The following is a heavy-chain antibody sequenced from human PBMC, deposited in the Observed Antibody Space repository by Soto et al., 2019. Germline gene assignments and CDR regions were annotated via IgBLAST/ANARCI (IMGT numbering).Heavy chain of an antibody. CDR1: GTSISSYY. V-gene: IGHV4-59*08. J-gene: IGHJ4*02. CDR3: ASLGYSGSGSGK. Sequence: QVQLHESGPGLVKPSETLALTCTVSGTSISSYYWSWVRQPPGKGLEWIGNIYYSGSTNYNPSLKSRATISVDTSKNQFSLKLTSVTAADTAVYYCASLGYSGSGSGKWGQGTLVTVSS. CDR2: IYYSGST. D-gene: IGHD5-12*01.